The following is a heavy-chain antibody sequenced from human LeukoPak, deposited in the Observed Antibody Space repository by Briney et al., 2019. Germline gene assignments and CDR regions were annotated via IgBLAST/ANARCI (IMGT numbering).Heavy chain of an antibody. Sequence: ASVKVSCKDSGYTFTSYAMHWVRQAPGQRLEWMGWINAGSGNTKYSQKFQGRVTITRDTSADTAYMELSSLRSEDTAVYYCARLKYCTNGVCYAGFDYWGQGTLVTVSS. CDR2: INAGSGNT. CDR3: ARLKYCTNGVCYAGFDY. J-gene: IGHJ4*02. CDR1: GYTFTSYA. D-gene: IGHD2-8*01. V-gene: IGHV1-3*01.